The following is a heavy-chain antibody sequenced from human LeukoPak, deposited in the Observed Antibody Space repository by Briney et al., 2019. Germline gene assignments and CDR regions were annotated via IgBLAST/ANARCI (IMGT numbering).Heavy chain of an antibody. D-gene: IGHD6-19*01. J-gene: IGHJ4*02. V-gene: IGHV3-23*01. CDR3: AKGGGGWYLFDY. CDR1: GFTFTNYA. CDR2: ISGSGGST. Sequence: GGSLRLSCATSGFTFTNYAMSWVRQAPGKGLEWVSSISGSGGSTYYADSVKGRFTISRDNSENTLYLQMNSLRAEDTAVYYCAKGGGGWYLFDYWGQGTLVTVSS.